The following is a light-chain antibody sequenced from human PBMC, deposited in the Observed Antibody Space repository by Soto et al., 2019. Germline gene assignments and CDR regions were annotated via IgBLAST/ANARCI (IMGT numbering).Light chain of an antibody. V-gene: IGKV3-15*01. CDR1: ESVSRN. CDR3: QQYNNWPPWT. CDR2: GAS. J-gene: IGKJ1*01. Sequence: EIVMTQSPATLSVSPGERATLSCRASESVSRNLAWYQQKPGQAPRLLIYGASIRDTDIPVRFGGSGSGTDFTLTISSLQSEDFAVYYCQQYNNWPPWTFGQGTKVEVK.